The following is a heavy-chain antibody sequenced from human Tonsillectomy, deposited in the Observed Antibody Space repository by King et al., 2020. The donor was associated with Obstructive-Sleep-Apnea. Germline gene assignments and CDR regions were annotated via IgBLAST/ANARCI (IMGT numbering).Heavy chain of an antibody. D-gene: IGHD1-26*01. V-gene: IGHV3-11*01. CDR1: GFTFSDYY. J-gene: IGHJ4*02. Sequence: VQLVELGGGLVKPGGSLRLSCEASGFTFSDYYISRVRQAPGKGLEWISYISSNGDNVWYADSVKGRFSVSRDNAKSSMYVQMNSLRDEDTAVYYCAKDMGVGGAFHYWGQGTLVTVSS. CDR3: AKDMGVGGAFHY. CDR2: ISSNGDNV.